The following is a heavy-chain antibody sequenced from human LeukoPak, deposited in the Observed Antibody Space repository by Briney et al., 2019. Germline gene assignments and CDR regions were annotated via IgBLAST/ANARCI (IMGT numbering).Heavy chain of an antibody. J-gene: IGHJ4*02. CDR1: GFTFSSYS. V-gene: IGHV3-21*01. D-gene: IGHD3-22*01. CDR3: ARESHRGSGYSIDY. Sequence: GGSLRLSCATSGFTFSSYSMNWVRQAPGKGLEWVSSISSSSSYIYYADSVKGRFTISRDNAKNSLYLQMNSLRAEDTAVYHCARESHRGSGYSIDYWGQGTLVTVSS. CDR2: ISSSSSYI.